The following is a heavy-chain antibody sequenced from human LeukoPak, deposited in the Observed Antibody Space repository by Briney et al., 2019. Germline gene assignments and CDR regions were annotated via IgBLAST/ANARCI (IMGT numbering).Heavy chain of an antibody. V-gene: IGHV1-24*01. CDR2: FDPEDGET. CDR1: GYTLTELS. CDR3: ATDSSKSGANWFDP. Sequence: ASVKVSCKVSGYTLTELSMHWVRQTLGKGLEWMGGFDPEDGETIYAQKFQGRVTMTEDTSTDTAYMELSSLRSEDTAMYYCATDSSKSGANWFDPWGQGTLVTVSS. J-gene: IGHJ5*02.